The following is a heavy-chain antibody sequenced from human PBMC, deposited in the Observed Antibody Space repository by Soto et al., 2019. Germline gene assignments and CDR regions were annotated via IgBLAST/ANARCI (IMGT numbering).Heavy chain of an antibody. D-gene: IGHD6-19*01. CDR1: GFTFSSYA. V-gene: IGHV3-23*01. CDR3: AKGRAAVAGLELDY. J-gene: IGHJ4*02. Sequence: PGGSQRLSCTASGFTFSSYAMSWVRQDPGKGLEWVSAISGSGGSTYYADSVKGRFTISRDNSKNTLYLQMNSLRAEDTAVYYCAKGRAAVAGLELDYWGQGNLVTVSS. CDR2: ISGSGGST.